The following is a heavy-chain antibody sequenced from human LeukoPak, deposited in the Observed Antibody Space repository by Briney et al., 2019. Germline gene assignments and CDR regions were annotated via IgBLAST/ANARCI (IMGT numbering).Heavy chain of an antibody. Sequence: SQTLSLTCTVSGGSISSGSYYWSWIRQPAGKGLEWIGRIYTSGSTNYNPSLKSRVTISVDTSKNQFSLKLSSVTAADTAVYYCARDLDYGDYNDAFDIWGQGTMVTVSP. CDR1: GGSISSGSYY. CDR2: IYTSGST. D-gene: IGHD4-17*01. V-gene: IGHV4-61*02. CDR3: ARDLDYGDYNDAFDI. J-gene: IGHJ3*02.